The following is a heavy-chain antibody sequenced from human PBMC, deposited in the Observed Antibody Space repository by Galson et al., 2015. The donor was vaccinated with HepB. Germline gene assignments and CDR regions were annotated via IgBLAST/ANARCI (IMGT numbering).Heavy chain of an antibody. V-gene: IGHV3-33*01. CDR1: GFTFSSYG. CDR2: IWYDGSNK. CDR3: ARALRERYYMDV. J-gene: IGHJ6*03. Sequence: SLRLSCAASGFTFSSYGMHWVRQAPGKGLEWVAVIWYDGSNKYYADSVKGRFSISRDNSKNTLYLQMNSLRAEDTAVYYCARALRERYYMDVWGKGTTVTVSS.